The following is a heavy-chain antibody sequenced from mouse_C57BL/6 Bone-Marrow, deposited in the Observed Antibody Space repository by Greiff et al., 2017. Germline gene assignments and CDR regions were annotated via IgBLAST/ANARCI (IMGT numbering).Heavy chain of an antibody. CDR2: IYPGSGST. V-gene: IGHV1-55*01. CDR3: AGDDYDLPDV. D-gene: IGHD2-4*01. CDR1: GYTFTSYW. Sequence: VQLQQPGAELVKPGASVKMSCKASGYTFTSYWITWVKQRPGQGLEWIGDIYPGSGSTKYNEKFKSKATLTVDTSSSTAYMQLSSLTSEDSAVFYCAGDDYDLPDVWGTGTTVTVSS. J-gene: IGHJ1*03.